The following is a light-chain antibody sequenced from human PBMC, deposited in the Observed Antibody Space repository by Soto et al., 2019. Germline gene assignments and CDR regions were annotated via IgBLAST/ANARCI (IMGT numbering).Light chain of an antibody. CDR2: DDR. J-gene: IGLJ3*02. Sequence: SYVVTQPPSVSVAPGQTARVTCGGNDIGSKSVHWHQQKPGQAPVLVVYDDRDRPSGIPERFSGSNSGNTATLTIRRVEAGDEADYYCRVWDSSSAHWMFGGGTKLTVL. CDR3: RVWDSSSAHWM. CDR1: DIGSKS. V-gene: IGLV3-21*02.